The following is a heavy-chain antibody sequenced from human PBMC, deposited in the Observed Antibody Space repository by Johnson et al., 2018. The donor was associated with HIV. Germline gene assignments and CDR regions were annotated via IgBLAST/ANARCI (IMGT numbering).Heavy chain of an antibody. CDR1: GFSVSTYD. CDR3: AKERYMGSTTLADAFDM. CDR2: IWYDGSNK. Sequence: QVQLVESGGGLVQPGGSLRLSCAASGFSVSTYDMHWVRQAPGKGLEWVAVIWYDGSNKYYADSVKGRFTNSRDNSKNTLYLQINSLRAEDTAVYYCAKERYMGSTTLADAFDMWGQGTMVTVSS. V-gene: IGHV3-30*02. D-gene: IGHD1-26*01. J-gene: IGHJ3*02.